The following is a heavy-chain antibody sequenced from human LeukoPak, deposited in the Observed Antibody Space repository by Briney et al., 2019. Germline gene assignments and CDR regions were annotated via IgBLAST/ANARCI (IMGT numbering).Heavy chain of an antibody. Sequence: PSETLSLTCTVSGGSISSGGYYWSWIRQRPGKGLEWIGYIYYSGSTYYNPSLKSRVTISVDTSKNQFSLKLSSVTAADTAVYYCARDQLADYSNYWFDPWGQGTLVTISS. D-gene: IGHD4-11*01. CDR2: IYYSGST. CDR3: ARDQLADYSNYWFDP. J-gene: IGHJ5*02. CDR1: GGSISSGGYY. V-gene: IGHV4-31*03.